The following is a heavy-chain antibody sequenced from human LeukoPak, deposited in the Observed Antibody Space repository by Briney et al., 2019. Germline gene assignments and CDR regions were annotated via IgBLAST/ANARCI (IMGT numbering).Heavy chain of an antibody. CDR1: GGPISSYY. J-gene: IGHJ4*02. D-gene: IGHD5-24*01. V-gene: IGHV4-4*07. Sequence: SETLSLTXTVSGGPISSYYWSWIRQPAGKGPEWIGRIYTSGSTNYNPSLKSRVTMSVDTSKNQFSLKLSSVTAADTAVSYCARDPRNYLFDYWGQGTLVTVSS. CDR3: ARDPRNYLFDY. CDR2: IYTSGST.